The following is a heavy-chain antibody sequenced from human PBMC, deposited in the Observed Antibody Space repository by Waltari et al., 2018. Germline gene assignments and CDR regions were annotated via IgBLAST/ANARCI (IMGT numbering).Heavy chain of an antibody. CDR1: GYTFTGYY. D-gene: IGHD3-22*01. J-gene: IGHJ4*02. V-gene: IGHV1-2*02. CDR2: INPNSGGP. Sequence: QVQLVQSGAEVKKPGASVKVSCKASGYTFTGYYMQWGRQAPGQGLEWRGWINPNSGGPTYAQKFQGRVTMTRDTSISTAYLELSRLRSDDTAVYYCAREAAFEDYYDSSGYYYFDYWGQGTLVTVSS. CDR3: AREAAFEDYYDSSGYYYFDY.